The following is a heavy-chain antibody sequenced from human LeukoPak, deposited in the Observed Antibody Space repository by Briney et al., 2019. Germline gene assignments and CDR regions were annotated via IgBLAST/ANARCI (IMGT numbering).Heavy chain of an antibody. V-gene: IGHV3-23*01. J-gene: IGHJ4*02. CDR1: GFTFSSYA. Sequence: GGSLRLSCAASGFTFSSYAMSWVRQAPGKGLEWVSAISGSSSSTYYADSVKGRFTISRDNAKNSLYLQMNSLRAEDTAVYYCARDLGGYYYDSHRWGQGTLVTVSS. CDR2: ISGSSSST. CDR3: ARDLGGYYYDSHR. D-gene: IGHD3-22*01.